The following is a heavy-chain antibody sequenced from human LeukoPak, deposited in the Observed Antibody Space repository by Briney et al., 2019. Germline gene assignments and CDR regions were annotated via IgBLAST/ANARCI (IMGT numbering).Heavy chain of an antibody. CDR2: INPNSGDT. V-gene: IGHV1-2*02. CDR1: GYTFTGYY. CDR3: ARGLPLGLLWFGEWEV. D-gene: IGHD3-10*01. J-gene: IGHJ3*01. Sequence: ASVKVSCKSSGYTFTGYYMRWVREAPGQGLEWMGWINPNSGDTNYAQKFQGRVTMTRNTSISTAYMELSSLRSEDTAVYYCARGLPLGLLWFGEWEVWGQGTMVTVSS.